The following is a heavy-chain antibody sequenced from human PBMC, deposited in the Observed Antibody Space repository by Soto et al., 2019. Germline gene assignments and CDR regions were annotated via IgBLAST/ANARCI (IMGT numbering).Heavy chain of an antibody. J-gene: IGHJ6*02. CDR1: GFTFSSYA. Sequence: QVQLVESGGGVVQPGRSLRLSCAASGFTFSSYAMHWVRQAPGKGLEWVAVISYDGSNKYYADSVKGRFTISRDNSKNTLYLQMNRLRAEDTAVYYCARGGSGMDVWGQGTTVTVSS. D-gene: IGHD2-15*01. CDR3: ARGGSGMDV. V-gene: IGHV3-30-3*01. CDR2: ISYDGSNK.